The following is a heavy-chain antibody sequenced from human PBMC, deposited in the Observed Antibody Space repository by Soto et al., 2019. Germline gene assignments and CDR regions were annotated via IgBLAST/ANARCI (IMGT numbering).Heavy chain of an antibody. V-gene: IGHV4-30-4*01. Sequence: QVQLQESGPGLVKPSQTLSLTCTSSGGSISRGNYYWSWIRQPPGKGLEWIGFVSYSGTTHYSASLRSRVSISVDTSKNQFSLDLSSVTAADTAVYSCATMGTPVTGLYYFDYCGQGTLVTVSS. CDR1: GGSISRGNYY. CDR2: VSYSGTT. D-gene: IGHD4-17*01. CDR3: ATMGTPVTGLYYFDY. J-gene: IGHJ4*02.